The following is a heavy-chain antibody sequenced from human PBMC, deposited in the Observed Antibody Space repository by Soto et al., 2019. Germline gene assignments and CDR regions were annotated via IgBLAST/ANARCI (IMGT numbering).Heavy chain of an antibody. Sequence: GASVKVSCKASGYTFTSYYMHWVRQAPGQGLEWMGIINPSGGSTSYAQKFQGRVTMTRDTSTSTVYMELSSLRSEDTAVYYCARGDPTSHYYDSSGYSTGPTDYWGQGTLVTVSS. CDR2: INPSGGST. D-gene: IGHD3-22*01. V-gene: IGHV1-46*01. CDR3: ARGDPTSHYYDSSGYSTGPTDY. CDR1: GYTFTSYY. J-gene: IGHJ4*02.